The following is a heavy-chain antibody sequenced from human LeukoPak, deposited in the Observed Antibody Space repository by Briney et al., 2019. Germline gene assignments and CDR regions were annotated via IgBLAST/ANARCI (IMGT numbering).Heavy chain of an antibody. CDR3: ARHPRPYDYCFDY. V-gene: IGHV5-51*01. J-gene: IGHJ4*02. CDR1: GYSFTSYW. Sequence: GESLKISCKGSGYSFTSYWIGWVRQMPGKGLEWMGIIYPGDSDTRYSPSFQGQVTISADKSISTAYLQWSSLEASDTAMYYCARHPRPYDYCFDYWGQGTLVTVSS. D-gene: IGHD5-12*01. CDR2: IYPGDSDT.